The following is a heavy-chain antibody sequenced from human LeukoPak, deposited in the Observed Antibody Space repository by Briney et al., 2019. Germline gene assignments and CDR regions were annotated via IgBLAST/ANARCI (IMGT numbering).Heavy chain of an antibody. CDR1: GYTFTGYY. CDR2: INPNSGGT. D-gene: IGHD6-13*01. Sequence: ASVKVSCKASGYTFTGYYMHWVRQAPGQGLEWMGRINPNSGGTNYAQKFQGRVTMTRDTSISTAYMELSRLRSDDTAVYYCARDSSSWYFSAEAAFDIWGQGTMVTVSS. V-gene: IGHV1-2*06. CDR3: ARDSSSWYFSAEAAFDI. J-gene: IGHJ3*02.